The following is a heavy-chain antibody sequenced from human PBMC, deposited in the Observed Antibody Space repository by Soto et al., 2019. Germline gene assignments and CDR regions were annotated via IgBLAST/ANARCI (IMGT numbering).Heavy chain of an antibody. CDR2: IYWDDDK. D-gene: IGHD3-16*01. CDR1: GFSLSTSGVG. J-gene: IGHJ4*02. Sequence: SGPTLVNPTQTLTLTCTFSGFSLSTSGVGVGWIRQPPGKALEWLALIYWDDDKRYSPSLKSRLTITKDTSKNQVVLTMTNMDPVDTATYYCAHSTGHYIWGRAVELDYWGQGTLVTVSS. CDR3: AHSTGHYIWGRAVELDY. V-gene: IGHV2-5*02.